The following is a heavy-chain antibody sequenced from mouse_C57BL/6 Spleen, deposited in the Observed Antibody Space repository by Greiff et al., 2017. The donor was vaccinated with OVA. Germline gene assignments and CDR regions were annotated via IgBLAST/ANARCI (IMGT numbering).Heavy chain of an antibody. J-gene: IGHJ1*03. V-gene: IGHV3-6*01. Sequence: EVQLMESGPGLVKPSQSLSLTCPVSGFSFTSCYFCYLLRPSPGNLPEWMGYISYDGSNNYNPSLKNRISITRDTSKNQFFLKLNSVTTEDTATYYCAREPLYDYEWYFDVWGTGTTVTVSS. CDR1: GFSFTSCYF. D-gene: IGHD2-4*01. CDR3: AREPLYDYEWYFDV. CDR2: ISYDGSN.